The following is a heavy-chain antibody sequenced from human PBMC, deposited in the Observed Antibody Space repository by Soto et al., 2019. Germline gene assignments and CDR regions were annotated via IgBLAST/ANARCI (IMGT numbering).Heavy chain of an antibody. V-gene: IGHV4-59*01. CDR1: GGSLGTYY. CDR3: ASYSGSGSFDY. J-gene: IGHJ4*02. CDR2: ISYSGST. D-gene: IGHD6-13*01. Sequence: QVQLQESGPGLVKPSAPISLTCTVSGGSLGTYYWRWIRQHPGKGLEWIAYISYSGSTTSNPSLKSRVTISVDTSKHQFSLKLSSVTAADTAVYFCASYSGSGSFDYWGRGTMVTVSS.